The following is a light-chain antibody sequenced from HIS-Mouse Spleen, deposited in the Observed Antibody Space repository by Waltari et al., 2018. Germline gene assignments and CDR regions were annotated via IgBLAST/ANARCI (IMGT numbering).Light chain of an antibody. CDR3: SSYTSSSTLRV. V-gene: IGLV2-14*03. Sequence: QSALTQPASVSGSPGQSITISCTGTSSDVGGYNYVPWYQKHPGKAPKLMNYDVSNRPSGVSNRFSGSKSGNTASLTISGLQAEDEADYYCSSYTSSSTLRVFGGGTKLTVL. CDR1: SSDVGGYNY. CDR2: DVS. J-gene: IGLJ3*02.